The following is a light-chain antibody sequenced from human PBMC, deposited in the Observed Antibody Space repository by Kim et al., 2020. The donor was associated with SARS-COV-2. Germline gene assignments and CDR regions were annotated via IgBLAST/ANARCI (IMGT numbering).Light chain of an antibody. J-gene: IGKJ2*01. Sequence: EIVMTQSPVTLSVSPGERATLSCRASQRVSSNLAWYQQTPGQAPRLLIYSASTRATGIPARFSGTGSGTEFTLTISSLQSENFAVYYCQPYDNWPYTFGQGTKLEI. CDR3: QPYDNWPYT. CDR1: QRVSSN. CDR2: SAS. V-gene: IGKV3-15*01.